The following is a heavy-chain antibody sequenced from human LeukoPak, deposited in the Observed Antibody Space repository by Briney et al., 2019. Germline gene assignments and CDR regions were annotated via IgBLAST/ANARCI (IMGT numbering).Heavy chain of an antibody. J-gene: IGHJ3*02. CDR3: ARGIRGRGDYDFWSDPNDAFDI. CDR2: INPNSGGT. Sequence: GASVKVSCKASGYTFTGYYMHWVQQAPGQGLEWMGWINPNSGGTNYAQKFQGRVTMTRDTSISTAYMELSRLRSDDTAVYYCARGIRGRGDYDFWSDPNDAFDIWGQGTMVTVSS. CDR1: GYTFTGYY. V-gene: IGHV1-2*02. D-gene: IGHD3-3*01.